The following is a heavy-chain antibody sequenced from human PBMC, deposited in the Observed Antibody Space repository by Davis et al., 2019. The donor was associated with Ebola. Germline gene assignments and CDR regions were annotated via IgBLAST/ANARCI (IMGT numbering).Heavy chain of an antibody. CDR2: INQGGSVK. J-gene: IGHJ4*02. Sequence: GESLKISCAASGLSFSTYWMSWVRQTPDKGLEFVANINQGGSVKNYVDSVKGRFTISRDNAKNSLYLQMNSLRAEDTAVYYCARGPGSSSFDYWGQGSLVTVSS. D-gene: IGHD6-6*01. V-gene: IGHV3-7*03. CDR1: GLSFSTYW. CDR3: ARGPGSSSFDY.